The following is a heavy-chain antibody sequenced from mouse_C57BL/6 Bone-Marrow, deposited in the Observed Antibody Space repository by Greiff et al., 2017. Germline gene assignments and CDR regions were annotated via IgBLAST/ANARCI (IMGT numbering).Heavy chain of an antibody. CDR1: GYTFTEYT. D-gene: IGHD2-12*01. CDR3: ARHPYYNYDLYYAMDY. V-gene: IGHV1-62-2*01. CDR2: FYPGSGSI. J-gene: IGHJ4*01. Sequence: VKLVESGAELVKPGASVKLSCKASGYTFTEYTIHWVKQRSGQGLEWIGWFYPGSGSIKYNEKFKDKATLTADKSSSTVYMEISRVTSEDSAVYVCARHPYYNYDLYYAMDYWGQGTSVTVSS.